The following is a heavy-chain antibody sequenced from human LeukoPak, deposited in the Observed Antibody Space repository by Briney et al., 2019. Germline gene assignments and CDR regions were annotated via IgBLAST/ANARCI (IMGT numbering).Heavy chain of an antibody. D-gene: IGHD3-3*01. CDR1: GVSMSDYR. V-gene: IGHV4-4*07. CDR2: IFTSGRT. CDR3: ARGIYDFYNWFDP. J-gene: IGHJ5*02. Sequence: SETLSLTCTVSGVSMSDYRWSWVRQSAEKGLEWIGHIFTSGRTDYNPSLKSRVTMSLDTSKNQFSLKLSSVTAADTAVYYCARGIYDFYNWFDPWGQGTLVTVSS.